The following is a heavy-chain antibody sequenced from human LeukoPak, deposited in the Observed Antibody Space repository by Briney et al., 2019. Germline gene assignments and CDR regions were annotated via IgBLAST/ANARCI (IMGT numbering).Heavy chain of an antibody. D-gene: IGHD6-13*01. CDR3: ATAAGSMSLSGMDV. Sequence: PSETLSLTCTVSGGSISSYYWSWIRQPPGKGLEWIGYIYYSGSTNYNPSLKSRVTISVDTSKNQFSLKLSSVTAADTAVYYCATAAGSMSLSGMDVWGQGTTVTVSS. V-gene: IGHV4-59*01. J-gene: IGHJ6*02. CDR2: IYYSGST. CDR1: GGSISSYY.